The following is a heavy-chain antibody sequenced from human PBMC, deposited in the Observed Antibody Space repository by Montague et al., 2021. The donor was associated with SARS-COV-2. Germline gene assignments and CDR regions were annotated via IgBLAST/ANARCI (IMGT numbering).Heavy chain of an antibody. CDR3: AKKVVGPTNNWFDP. CDR2: ISDSGGIT. J-gene: IGHJ5*02. V-gene: IGHV3-23*01. D-gene: IGHD1-14*01. CDR1: GFTFSHYA. Sequence: SLRLSCAASGFTFSHYAMSWVRLAPGKGLEWVSIISDSGGITYYADSVKGRLTISRDNSKNTLYLQMNSLRAEDTAVYYCAKKVVGPTNNWFDPWGQGTLVTVSS.